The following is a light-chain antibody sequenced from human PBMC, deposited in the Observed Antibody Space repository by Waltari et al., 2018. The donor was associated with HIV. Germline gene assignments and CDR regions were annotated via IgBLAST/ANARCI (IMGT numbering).Light chain of an antibody. J-gene: IGLJ3*02. V-gene: IGLV2-11*01. CDR2: DVT. CDR3: CSYAGNYPVL. Sequence: QSALTQPRSVSGSPVQSVPISCHGTSSDVGGYNYVPWYQQNPGKAPKFIIYDVTKRPSGVPDRFSGSKSGNTASLTISGLQAEDEADYYCCSYAGNYPVLFGGGTKLTVL. CDR1: SSDVGGYNY.